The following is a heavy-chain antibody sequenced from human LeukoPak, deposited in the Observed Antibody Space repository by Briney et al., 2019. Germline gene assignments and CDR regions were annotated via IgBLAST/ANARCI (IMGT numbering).Heavy chain of an antibody. CDR3: ARGRPGRAAIPPDY. Sequence: GASVKVSCKASGYTFTGYYMHWVRQAPGQGLEWMGWINPNSGGTNYAQKFQGRVTMTRDTSISTAYMELSRLRSDDTAVYYCARGRPGRAAIPPDYWGQGTLVTVSS. J-gene: IGHJ4*02. CDR2: INPNSGGT. D-gene: IGHD2-2*01. V-gene: IGHV1-2*02. CDR1: GYTFTGYY.